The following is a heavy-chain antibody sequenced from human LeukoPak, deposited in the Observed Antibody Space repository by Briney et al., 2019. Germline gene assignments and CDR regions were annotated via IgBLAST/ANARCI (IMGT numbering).Heavy chain of an antibody. CDR3: ARRRIVVVVAATPVRYNWFDP. V-gene: IGHV4-34*01. Sequence: SETLSLTCAVYGGSVSGYYWSWIRQPPGKGLEWIGEINHSGSTNYNPSLKSRVTISVDTSKNQFSLKLSSVTAADTAVYYCARRRIVVVVAATPVRYNWFDPWGQGTLVTVSS. CDR1: GGSVSGYY. CDR2: INHSGST. J-gene: IGHJ5*02. D-gene: IGHD2-15*01.